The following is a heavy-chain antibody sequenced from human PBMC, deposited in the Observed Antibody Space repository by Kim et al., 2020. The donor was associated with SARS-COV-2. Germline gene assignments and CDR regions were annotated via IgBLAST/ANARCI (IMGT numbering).Heavy chain of an antibody. V-gene: IGHV3-73*01. D-gene: IGHD2-15*01. CDR3: TVYCSGGSCPSYYFDY. J-gene: IGHJ4*02. CDR2: IRSKANSYAT. CDR1: GFTISGSA. Sequence: GGSLRLSCAASGFTISGSAMHWVRQASGKGLEWVGRIRSKANSYATAYAASVKGRFTISRDDSKNTAYLQMNSLKTEDTAVYYCTVYCSGGSCPSYYFDYWGQGTLVTVSS.